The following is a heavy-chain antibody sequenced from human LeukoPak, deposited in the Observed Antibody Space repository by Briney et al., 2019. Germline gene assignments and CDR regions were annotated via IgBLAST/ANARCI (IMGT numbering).Heavy chain of an antibody. CDR2: IKQDGSEK. CDR3: ARDDYYYGDYDY. D-gene: IGHD4-17*01. CDR1: GFTFSSYS. V-gene: IGHV3-7*01. J-gene: IGHJ4*02. Sequence: PGGSLRLSCAASGFTFSSYSMNWVRQAPGKGLQWVANIKQDGSEKYYVDSVKGRFTISRDNAKNSLYLQMDSLRGEDTAVYYCARDDYYYGDYDYWGQGALVTVSS.